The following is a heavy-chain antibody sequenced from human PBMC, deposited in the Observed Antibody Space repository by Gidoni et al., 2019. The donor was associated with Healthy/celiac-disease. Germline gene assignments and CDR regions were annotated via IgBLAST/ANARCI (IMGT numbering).Heavy chain of an antibody. CDR3: ARGYYYDSSGYYFDYYYYGMDV. D-gene: IGHD3-22*01. Sequence: EVQLVDSGGGLVQPGGSLSLSCAASGFTFSRHSRTCVRQAHGKALEWVSSISSSSSYIYYADSVKGRFTISRDNAKNSLYLQMNSLRAEDTAVYYCARGYYYDSSGYYFDYYYYGMDVWGQGTTVTVSS. CDR2: ISSSSSYI. CDR1: GFTFSRHS. V-gene: IGHV3-21*01. J-gene: IGHJ6*02.